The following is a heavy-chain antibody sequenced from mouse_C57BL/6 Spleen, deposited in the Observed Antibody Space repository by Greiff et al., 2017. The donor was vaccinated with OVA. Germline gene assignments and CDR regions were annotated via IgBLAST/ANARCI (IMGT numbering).Heavy chain of an antibody. V-gene: IGHV1-50*01. CDR3: ARRGGDSSGYFDY. D-gene: IGHD3-2*02. CDR2: IDPSDSYT. CDR1: GYTFTSYW. J-gene: IGHJ2*01. Sequence: QVQLQQPGAELVKPGASVKLSCKASGYTFTSYWMQWVKQRPGQGLEWIGEIDPSDSYTNYNQKFKGKATLTVDTSSSTAYMQLSSLTSEDSAVYYCARRGGDSSGYFDYWGQGTTLTVSS.